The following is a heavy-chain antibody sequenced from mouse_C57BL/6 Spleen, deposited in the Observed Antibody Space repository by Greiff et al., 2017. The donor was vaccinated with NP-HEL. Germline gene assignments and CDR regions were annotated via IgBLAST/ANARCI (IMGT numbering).Heavy chain of an antibody. CDR1: GYIFTSYW. CDR3: ARGNGSSDWYFDV. V-gene: IGHV1-64*01. D-gene: IGHD1-1*01. Sequence: VQLQQPGAELVKPGASVKLSCKASGYIFTSYWMHWVKQRPGQGLEWIGMIHPNSGSTNYNEKFKSKATLTVDKSSSTAYMQLSSLTSEDSAVDVCARGNGSSDWYFDVWGRGTTVTISS. J-gene: IGHJ1*03. CDR2: IHPNSGST.